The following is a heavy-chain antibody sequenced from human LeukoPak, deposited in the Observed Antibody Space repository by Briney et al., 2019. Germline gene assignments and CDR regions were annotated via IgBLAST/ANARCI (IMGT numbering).Heavy chain of an antibody. J-gene: IGHJ6*03. CDR2: IQSSGST. V-gene: IGHV4-61*02. Sequence: SETLSLTCTVSGGSINSGTYYWTWVRQPAGKGLEWIGRIQSSGSTNYNPSLKSRVTISVDASKNQFSLRLDSVTAADTAVYYCAKEESDWSSLGYYYHYMDVWGKGTTVTISS. CDR1: GGSINSGTYY. D-gene: IGHD3-9*01. CDR3: AKEESDWSSLGYYYHYMDV.